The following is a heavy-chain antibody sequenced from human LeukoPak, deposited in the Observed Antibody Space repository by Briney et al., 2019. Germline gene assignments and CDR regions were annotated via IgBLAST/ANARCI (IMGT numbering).Heavy chain of an antibody. CDR3: TRDLVYCSSTTCYAYNWFDP. CDR1: GFTFSNYW. J-gene: IGHJ5*02. D-gene: IGHD2-2*01. Sequence: GGSLRLSCAASGFTFSNYWMHWVRHAPGKGLVWVSRIITDGSSTTYADSVKGRFTISRDNAKNTLYLQMNSLRAEDTAVYYCTRDLVYCSSTTCYAYNWFDPWGQGTLDTV. CDR2: IITDGSST. V-gene: IGHV3-74*03.